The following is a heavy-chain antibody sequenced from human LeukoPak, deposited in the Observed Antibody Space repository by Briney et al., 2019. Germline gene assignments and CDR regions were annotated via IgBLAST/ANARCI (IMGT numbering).Heavy chain of an antibody. D-gene: IGHD2-21*02. Sequence: ASVKVSCKASGYTFTSYYMHWVRQAPGQGLEWMGIINPSGGSTSYAQKFQGRVTMTRDTSTSTVYMELSSLRSEDTAVYCCARGHGGVVVTAREYFQHWGQGTLVTVSS. J-gene: IGHJ1*01. CDR3: ARGHGGVVVTAREYFQH. V-gene: IGHV1-46*01. CDR2: INPSGGST. CDR1: GYTFTSYY.